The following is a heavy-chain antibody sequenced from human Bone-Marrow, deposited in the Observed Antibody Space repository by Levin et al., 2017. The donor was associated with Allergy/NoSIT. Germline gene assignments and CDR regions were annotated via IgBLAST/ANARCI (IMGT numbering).Heavy chain of an antibody. CDR3: ATDGCCTTSCPYRFAS. CDR2: INQDGSEK. V-gene: IGHV3-7*01. J-gene: IGHJ4*02. Sequence: PGGSLRLSCATSGFTFTTYWMSWLRLTPGKGLEWVANINQDGSEKKYVDSVKGRFTISRDNVKNSLHLQMNSLRAEDTAVYYCATDGCCTTSCPYRFASWGQGTLVTVTA. D-gene: IGHD2-2*01. CDR1: GFTFTTYW.